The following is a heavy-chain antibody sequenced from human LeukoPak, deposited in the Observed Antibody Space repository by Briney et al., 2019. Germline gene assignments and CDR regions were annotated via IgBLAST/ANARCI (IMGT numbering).Heavy chain of an antibody. J-gene: IGHJ6*03. CDR3: ARDTNYYDSSGYYDYYYMDV. D-gene: IGHD3-22*01. Sequence: PSETLSLTCTVSGGSISSYYWSWIRQPAGKGLEWIGRIYTSGSTNYNPSLKSRVTMSVDTSKNQFSLKLSSVTAADTAVYYCARDTNYYDSSGYYDYYYMDVWGKGTTVTISS. V-gene: IGHV4-4*07. CDR2: IYTSGST. CDR1: GGSISSYY.